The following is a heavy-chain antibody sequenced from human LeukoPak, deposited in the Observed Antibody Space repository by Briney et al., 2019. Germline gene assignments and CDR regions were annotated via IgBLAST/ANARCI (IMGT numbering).Heavy chain of an antibody. D-gene: IGHD3-16*02. J-gene: IGHJ4*02. CDR1: GFTFSSYR. Sequence: GGSLRLSCAASGFTFSSYRMNWVRQAPGKGLQWVSSISSSSSYIYYADSVKGRFTISRDNAKNSQYLQMNSLRAEDTAVYYCAKEGTQNYVWGSYRYNWGQGTLVTVSS. V-gene: IGHV3-21*04. CDR3: AKEGTQNYVWGSYRYN. CDR2: ISSSSSYI.